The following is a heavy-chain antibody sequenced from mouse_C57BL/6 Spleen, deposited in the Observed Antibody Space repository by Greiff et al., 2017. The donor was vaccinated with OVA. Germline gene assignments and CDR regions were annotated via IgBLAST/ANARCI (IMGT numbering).Heavy chain of an antibody. CDR3: ARNWNYAMDY. CDR1: FYSFTDYN. D-gene: IGHD4-1*01. Sequence: VQLQQSGPELVKPGASVNLCFHSSFYSFTDYNMNWVKQSNGKSLEWIGVINPNYGTTSYNQKFKGKATLTVDQSSSTAYMQLNSLTSEDAAVYYCARNWNYAMDYWGQGTSVTVSS. CDR2: INPNYGTT. J-gene: IGHJ4*01. V-gene: IGHV1-39*01.